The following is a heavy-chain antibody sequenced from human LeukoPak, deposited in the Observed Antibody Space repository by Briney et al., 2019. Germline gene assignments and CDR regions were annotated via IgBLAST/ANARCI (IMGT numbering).Heavy chain of an antibody. V-gene: IGHV3-23*01. J-gene: IGHJ4*02. D-gene: IGHD3-22*01. Sequence: GRSLRLSCGASGFTFSSYPMGWVRQAPGKGLEWVSAISNSGGNTYYADPVKGRFTISRDNSKNILYLQMSSLRAEDTAVYHCAKVWDSSGYYYYFDYWGRGTLVTVSS. CDR3: AKVWDSSGYYYYFDY. CDR1: GFTFSSYP. CDR2: ISNSGGNT.